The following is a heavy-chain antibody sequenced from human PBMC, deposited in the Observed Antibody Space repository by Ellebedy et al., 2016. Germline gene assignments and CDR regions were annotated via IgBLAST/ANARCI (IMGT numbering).Heavy chain of an antibody. CDR1: GSIFANYW. V-gene: IGHV5-51*01. Sequence: GESLKISCKASGSIFANYWIGWVRQVSGKAPEYMGIVFSGDSDTRYSPSFRGQVTISIDKSITTAYLQWSSLKPSDTAIYFCARAGEISTFDEIIVTPFDSWGQGTLVTVSS. J-gene: IGHJ4*02. CDR2: VFSGDSDT. CDR3: ARAGEISTFDEIIVTPFDS. D-gene: IGHD3-9*01.